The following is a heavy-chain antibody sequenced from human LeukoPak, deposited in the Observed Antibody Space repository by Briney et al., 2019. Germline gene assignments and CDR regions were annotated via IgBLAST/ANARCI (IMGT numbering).Heavy chain of an antibody. J-gene: IGHJ2*01. D-gene: IGHD4-23*01. CDR2: IYYSGST. Sequence: SETLSLTCTVSGGSISSGGYYWRWIRQHPGKGLEWIGYIYYSGSTYYNPSLKSRVTISVDTSKNQFSLKLSSVTAADTAVYYCARDRYTVVSWYFDLWGRGTLVTVSS. CDR1: GGSISSGGYY. CDR3: ARDRYTVVSWYFDL. V-gene: IGHV4-31*03.